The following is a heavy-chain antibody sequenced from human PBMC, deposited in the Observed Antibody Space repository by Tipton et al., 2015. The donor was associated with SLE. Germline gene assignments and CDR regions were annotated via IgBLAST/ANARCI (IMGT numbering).Heavy chain of an antibody. V-gene: IGHV4-59*11. J-gene: IGHJ5*02. CDR3: ASILDDYNTNWFDP. D-gene: IGHD5-24*01. Sequence: TLSLTCTVSGGSISSHSWSWIRQPPGKGLEWIGYIYYSGSTNYNPSLKSRVTISVDTSKNQFSLKLSSVTAADTAVYYCASILDDYNTNWFDPWGQGTLVTVSS. CDR2: IYYSGST. CDR1: GGSISSHS.